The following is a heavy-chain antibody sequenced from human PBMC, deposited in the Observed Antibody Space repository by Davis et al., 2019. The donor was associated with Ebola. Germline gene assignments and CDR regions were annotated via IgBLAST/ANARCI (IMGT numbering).Heavy chain of an antibody. CDR2: IRNKAYGGTT. CDR1: GFNFGEYA. V-gene: IGHV3-49*04. CDR3: ARESGGGIDY. D-gene: IGHD1-26*01. Sequence: GESLKISCTASGFNFGEYALTWARQTPRKGLEWVGIIRNKAYGGTTEYAASVKGRFTISRDDSGNIAYLQMNSLKIEDTAVYYCARESGGGIDYWGQGTLVTVSS. J-gene: IGHJ4*02.